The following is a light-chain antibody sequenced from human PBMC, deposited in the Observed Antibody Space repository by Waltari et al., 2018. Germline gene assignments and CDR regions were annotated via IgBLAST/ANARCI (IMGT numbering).Light chain of an antibody. V-gene: IGLV6-57*01. Sequence: NFMLTQPHSVSESPGKTVTISCTRSSGSIASNYVQWYQQRPGSSPTTVIYEDNQRPSVVPDRVSGSIDSSSNSASLTISGLKTEDEADYYCQSYDSSSWVFGGGTKLTVL. CDR3: QSYDSSSWV. CDR2: EDN. J-gene: IGLJ3*02. CDR1: SGSIASNY.